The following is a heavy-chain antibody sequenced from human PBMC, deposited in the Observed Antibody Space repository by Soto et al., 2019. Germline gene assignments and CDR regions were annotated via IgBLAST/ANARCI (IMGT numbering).Heavy chain of an antibody. CDR1: GFTFSSYW. J-gene: IGHJ6*03. CDR3: ARGPITFGGVIALKGPPLPMDV. Sequence: GGSLRLSCAASGFTFSSYWMHWVRQAPGKGLVWVSRINSDGSSTSYADSVKGRFTISRDNAKNTLYLQMNSLRAEDTAVYYCARGPITFGGVIALKGPPLPMDVWGKGTTVTVSS. D-gene: IGHD3-16*02. V-gene: IGHV3-74*01. CDR2: INSDGSST.